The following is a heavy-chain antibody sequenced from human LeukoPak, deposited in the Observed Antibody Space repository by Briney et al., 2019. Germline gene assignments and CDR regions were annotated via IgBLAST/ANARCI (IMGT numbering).Heavy chain of an antibody. J-gene: IGHJ4*02. CDR1: GGTFSSYA. D-gene: IGHD6-13*01. CDR2: IIPIFGTA. Sequence: SSVKVSCKASGGTFSSYAISWVRQAPGQGLEWMGGIIPIFGTANYAQKFQGRVTITADESTSTAYMELSSLRSEDTAVYYCARDRSSSSYFDYWGQGTLVTVSS. CDR3: ARDRSSSSYFDY. V-gene: IGHV1-69*01.